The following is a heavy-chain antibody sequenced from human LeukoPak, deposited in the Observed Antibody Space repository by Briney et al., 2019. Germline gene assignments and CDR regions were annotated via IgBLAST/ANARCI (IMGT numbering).Heavy chain of an antibody. V-gene: IGHV3-64*01. D-gene: IGHD5-18*01. J-gene: IGHJ4*02. CDR1: GGTFSSYA. Sequence: ASVKVSCKASGGTFSSYAMHWVRQAPGKGLEYVSAISSNGGSTYYANSVKGRFTISRDNSKNTLYLQMGSLRAEDMAVYYCARGGYSYGLKGCFDYWGQGTLVTVSS. CDR2: ISSNGGST. CDR3: ARGGYSYGLKGCFDY.